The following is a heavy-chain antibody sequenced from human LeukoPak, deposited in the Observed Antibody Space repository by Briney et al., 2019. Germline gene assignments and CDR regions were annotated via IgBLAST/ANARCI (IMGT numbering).Heavy chain of an antibody. CDR1: GYTFTSYG. CDR3: AATLYSYGYEGLFDY. D-gene: IGHD5-18*01. CDR2: ISAYNGNT. J-gene: IGHJ4*02. Sequence: GASVKVSCKASGYTFTSYGISWVRQAPGQGLEWMGWISAYNGNTNYAQKLQGRVTMTTDTSTSTAYMELRSLRSDDTAVYYCAATLYSYGYEGLFDYWGQGTLVTVSS. V-gene: IGHV1-18*01.